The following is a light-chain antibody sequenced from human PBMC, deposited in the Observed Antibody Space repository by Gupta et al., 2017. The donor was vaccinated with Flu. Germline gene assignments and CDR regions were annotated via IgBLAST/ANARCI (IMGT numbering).Light chain of an antibody. CDR3: QQDNDWPRT. V-gene: IGKV3-15*01. CDR1: ETVYSN. J-gene: IGKJ1*01. Sequence: PATLSVSPGEGATLSCRASETVYSNLAWYQQKPGQAPRLLIYGASTRATGIPARFSGSESGTEFTLTISSLQSEDFAVYYCQQDNDWPRTFGQGTKVELK. CDR2: GAS.